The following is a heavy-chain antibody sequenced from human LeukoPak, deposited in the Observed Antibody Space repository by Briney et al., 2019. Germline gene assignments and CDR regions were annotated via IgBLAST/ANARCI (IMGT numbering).Heavy chain of an antibody. CDR3: ARTGYSYDFDY. CDR1: GFTFSSYW. J-gene: IGHJ4*02. D-gene: IGHD5-18*01. CDR2: IKQDGSEK. V-gene: IGHV3-7*03. Sequence: PGGSLRLSCAASGFTFSSYWMSWVRQAPGKGLEWVANIKQDGSEKYYVDSVKGRFTISRDNAKNPLYLQMNSLRAEDTAVYYCARTGYSYDFDYWGQGTLVTVSS.